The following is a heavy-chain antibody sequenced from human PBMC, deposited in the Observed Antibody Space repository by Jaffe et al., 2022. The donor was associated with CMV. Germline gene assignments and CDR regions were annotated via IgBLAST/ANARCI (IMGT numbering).Heavy chain of an antibody. D-gene: IGHD3-3*01. J-gene: IGHJ6*03. CDR2: IRSKAYGGTT. CDR1: GFTFGDYA. V-gene: IGHV3-49*04. Sequence: EVQLVESGGGLVQPGRSLRLSCTASGFTFGDYAMSWVRQAPGKGLEWVGFIRSKAYGGTTEYAASVKGRFTISRDDSKSIAYLQMNSLKTEDTAVYYCTRGGVDFWSGPYELYYYYYMDVWGKGTTVTVSS. CDR3: TRGGVDFWSGPYELYYYYYMDV.